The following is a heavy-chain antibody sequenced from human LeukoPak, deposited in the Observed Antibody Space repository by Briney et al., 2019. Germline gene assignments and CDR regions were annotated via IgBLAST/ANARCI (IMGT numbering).Heavy chain of an antibody. J-gene: IGHJ4*02. CDR1: GFTFDDYG. Sequence: GGSLRLSCAASGFTFDDYGMCWVRQAPGKGLEWGSYISSSGSTIYYSDSVKGRFTISRDNAKNSLYLQMNSLRAEDTAVYYCARVVSCGGDCYDYWGQGTMVTVSS. CDR3: ARVVSCGGDCYDY. CDR2: ISSSGSTI. V-gene: IGHV3-48*03. D-gene: IGHD2-21*01.